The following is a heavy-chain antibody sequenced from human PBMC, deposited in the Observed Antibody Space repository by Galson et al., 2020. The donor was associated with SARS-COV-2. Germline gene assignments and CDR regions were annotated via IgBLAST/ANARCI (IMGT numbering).Heavy chain of an antibody. V-gene: IGHV3-64D*06. J-gene: IGHJ3*02. CDR1: GFTFSQYG. CDR3: TTFDI. CDR2: ISGDGTIT. Sequence: GGSLRLSCSASGFTFSQYGLKWVRQAPGKGLEYVSAISGDGTITYHADSVKGRFTISRDNSKKTLYLQMTSLRTEDTATYYCTTFDIWGQGTMVTVSS.